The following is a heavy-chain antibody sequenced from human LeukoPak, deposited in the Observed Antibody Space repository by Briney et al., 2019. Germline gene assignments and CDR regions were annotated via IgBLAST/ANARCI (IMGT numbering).Heavy chain of an antibody. CDR3: ARHTVGAYNWFDS. D-gene: IGHD1-26*01. J-gene: IGHJ5*01. CDR1: GFTFSNYA. CDR2: ISYDGSNK. Sequence: PGGSLRLSCAASGFTFSNYALHWVRQAPGKGLEWVAVISYDGSNKFYADSVRGRFTISRDNSKNTLYLQMNSLRAEDTAVYYCARHTVGAYNWFDSWGQGTLVTVSS. V-gene: IGHV3-30*04.